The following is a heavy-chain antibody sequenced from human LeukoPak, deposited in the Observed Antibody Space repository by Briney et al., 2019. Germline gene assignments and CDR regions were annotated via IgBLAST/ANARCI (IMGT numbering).Heavy chain of an antibody. Sequence: SETLSLTCTVSGGSISSSSYYWGWIRQPPGKGLEWIGYIYYSGSTNYNPSLKSRVTISVDTSKNQFSLKLSSVTAADTAVYYCARGYCSSTSCYYPHGMDVWGQGTTVTVSS. CDR3: ARGYCSSTSCYYPHGMDV. D-gene: IGHD2-2*01. V-gene: IGHV4-61*05. J-gene: IGHJ6*02. CDR1: GGSISSSSYY. CDR2: IYYSGST.